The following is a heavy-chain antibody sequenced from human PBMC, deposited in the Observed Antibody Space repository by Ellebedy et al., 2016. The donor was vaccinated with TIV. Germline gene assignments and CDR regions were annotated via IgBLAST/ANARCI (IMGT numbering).Heavy chain of an antibody. D-gene: IGHD2-2*01. CDR3: ARGDSSTWSYGMDV. CDR1: GYNFRNHY. Sequence: ASVKVSCXASGYNFRNHYINWVRQAPGQGLEWMGWISAYNYKTNYEQKFQGRVTLTTETSTSTAYMELTTLRSDDTAMYYCARGDSSTWSYGMDVWGQGTTVTVSS. V-gene: IGHV1-18*01. CDR2: ISAYNYKT. J-gene: IGHJ6*02.